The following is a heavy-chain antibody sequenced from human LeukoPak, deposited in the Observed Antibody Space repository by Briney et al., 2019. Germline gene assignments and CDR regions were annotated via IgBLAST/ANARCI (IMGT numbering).Heavy chain of an antibody. Sequence: PSETLSLTCTVSGDSISSSNSYRGWIRQPPGKGLEWIGSLYYSGSSYYNPSLKSRVTISADTSKNQFSLKLTSVTAADTAVYYCARPGTAINWFDPWGQGTLVTVSS. CDR3: ARPGTAINWFDP. V-gene: IGHV4-39*01. CDR2: LYYSGSS. D-gene: IGHD1-14*01. CDR1: GDSISSSNSY. J-gene: IGHJ5*02.